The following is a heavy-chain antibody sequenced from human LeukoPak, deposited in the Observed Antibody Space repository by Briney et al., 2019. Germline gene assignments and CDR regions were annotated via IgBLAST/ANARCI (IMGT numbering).Heavy chain of an antibody. CDR3: ARLHPLLIAAAGN. CDR1: GRSFSGYY. J-gene: IGHJ4*02. D-gene: IGHD6-13*01. CDR2: TNHSGST. Sequence: SETLSLTCAVCGRSFSGYYWSWIRQPPGKGLEWIGETNHSGSTNYNPSLKSRVTISVDTSKNQSSLKHSSVTAADTAVDYCARLHPLLIAAAGNWGQGTLVTVSS. V-gene: IGHV4-34*01.